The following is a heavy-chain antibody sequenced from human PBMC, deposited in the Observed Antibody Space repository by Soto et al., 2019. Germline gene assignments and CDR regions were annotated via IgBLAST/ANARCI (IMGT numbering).Heavy chain of an antibody. V-gene: IGHV3-30*18. CDR2: ISYDGSNK. Sequence: QVQLVESGGGVVQPGRSLRLSCAASGFTFSSYGMHWVRQAPGKGLEWVAVISYDGSNKYYADSVKGRFTISRDNSKNTLYLQMNSLRAEDTAVYYCAKGPHYYDSSGPTRAFDYWGQGTLVTVSS. CDR3: AKGPHYYDSSGPTRAFDY. D-gene: IGHD3-22*01. CDR1: GFTFSSYG. J-gene: IGHJ4*02.